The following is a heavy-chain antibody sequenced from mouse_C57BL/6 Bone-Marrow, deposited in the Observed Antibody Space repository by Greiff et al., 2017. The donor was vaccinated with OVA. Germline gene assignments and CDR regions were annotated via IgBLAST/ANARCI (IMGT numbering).Heavy chain of an antibody. CDR3: AKGGSSYEAWFAY. V-gene: IGHV1-81*01. J-gene: IGHJ3*01. D-gene: IGHD1-1*01. CDR1: GYTFTSYG. Sequence: ESGAELARPGASVKLSCKASGYTFTSYGISWVQQRTGQGLEWIGEIYPRSGNTYYNEKFKGKATLTADKSSSTAYLELRSLTSEDSAVYFCAKGGSSYEAWFAYWGQGTLVTVSA. CDR2: IYPRSGNT.